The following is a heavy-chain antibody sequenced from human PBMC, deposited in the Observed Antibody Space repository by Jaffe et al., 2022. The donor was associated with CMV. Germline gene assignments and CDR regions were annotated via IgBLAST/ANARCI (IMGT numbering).Heavy chain of an antibody. J-gene: IGHJ4*02. CDR2: ISHLGSS. D-gene: IGHD3-16*01. V-gene: IGHV4-59*08. CDR1: GDSINYYY. Sequence: QVQLQESGPGLVKPSETLSLTCTVSGDSINYYYWSWIRQSPSKGLEYIGYISHLGSSSYSPSLKSRVTISVDTSKNQFSLKLNSVTAADTAVYYCARTYNYALGGRLGAFDYWGQGALVTVSS. CDR3: ARTYNYALGGRLGAFDY.